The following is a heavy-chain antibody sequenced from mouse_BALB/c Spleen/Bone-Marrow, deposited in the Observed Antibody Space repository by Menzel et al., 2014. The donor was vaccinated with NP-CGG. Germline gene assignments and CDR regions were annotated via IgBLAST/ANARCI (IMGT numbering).Heavy chain of an antibody. J-gene: IGHJ4*01. Sequence: QVQLKQSGAELVRPGTSVKVSCKASGCAFTNYWIEWIKQRPGQGLEWIGVINPGSGGINYNEKFKGKATLTADKSSSTAYMQLSSLTSDDSAVYFCARELVRGMDYWGQGTSVTVSS. CDR1: GCAFTNYW. V-gene: IGHV1-54*01. D-gene: IGHD1-1*01. CDR3: ARELVRGMDY. CDR2: INPGSGGI.